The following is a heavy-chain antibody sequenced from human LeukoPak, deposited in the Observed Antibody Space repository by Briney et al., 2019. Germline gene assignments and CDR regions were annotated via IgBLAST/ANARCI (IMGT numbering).Heavy chain of an antibody. D-gene: IGHD6-19*01. CDR3: ARDIAVAGFQDY. Sequence: ASVKVSCKASGYTFTGYYMHWVRQAPGQGLEWMGRINPNGGGTNYAQKFQGRVTMTRDTSISTAYMELSRLRSDDTAVYYCARDIAVAGFQDYWGQGTLVTVSS. V-gene: IGHV1-2*06. CDR1: GYTFTGYY. J-gene: IGHJ4*02. CDR2: INPNGGGT.